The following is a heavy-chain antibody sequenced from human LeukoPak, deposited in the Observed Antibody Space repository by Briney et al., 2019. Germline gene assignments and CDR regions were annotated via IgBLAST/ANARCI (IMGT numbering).Heavy chain of an antibody. V-gene: IGHV4-59*01. CDR2: IYYSGST. Sequence: PSETLSLTCTVSGGSISSYYWSWIRQPPGKGLEWIGYIYYSGSTNYNPPLKSRVTISVDTSKNQFSLKLSSVTAADTAVYYCARSEVISDAFDIWGQGTMVTVSS. J-gene: IGHJ3*02. CDR1: GGSISSYY. CDR3: ARSEVISDAFDI. D-gene: IGHD3-22*01.